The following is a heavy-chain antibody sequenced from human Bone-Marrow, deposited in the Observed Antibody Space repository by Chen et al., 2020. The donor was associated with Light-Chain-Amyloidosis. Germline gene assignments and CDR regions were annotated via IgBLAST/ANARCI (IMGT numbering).Heavy chain of an antibody. V-gene: IGHV3-23*01. CDR1: GFTFSSYA. CDR3: ESSGGLRSRIDY. D-gene: IGHD5-12*01. CDR2: ISGSGGST. Sequence: GGSLRLSCAASGFTFSSYAMSWVRQAPGKGLEWVSAISGSGGSTYYADSVKGRFTISRDNSKNTLYLQMNSLRAEDTAVYYCESSGGLRSRIDYWGQGTLVTVSS. J-gene: IGHJ4*02.